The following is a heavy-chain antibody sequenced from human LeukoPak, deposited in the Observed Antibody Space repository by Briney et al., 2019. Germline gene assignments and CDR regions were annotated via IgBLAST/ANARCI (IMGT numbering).Heavy chain of an antibody. Sequence: PSETLSLTCTVSGGSISSSSYYWSWIRQPPGKGLEWIGYIYYSGSTNYNPSLKSRVTMSVDTSKDQFSLKLTSVTAADTAVYYCARTSPRAATFDYWGQGTLVTVSS. V-gene: IGHV4-61*05. CDR3: ARTSPRAATFDY. J-gene: IGHJ4*02. CDR2: IYYSGST. CDR1: GGSISSSSYY. D-gene: IGHD2-15*01.